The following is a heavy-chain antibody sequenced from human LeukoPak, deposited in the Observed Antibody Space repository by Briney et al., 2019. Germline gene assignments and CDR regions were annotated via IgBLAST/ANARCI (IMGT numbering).Heavy chain of an antibody. D-gene: IGHD3-10*01. Sequence: PGGSLRLSCAASGFTLSSYEMNWVRQAPGKGLEWVSYISSSGSTIYYADSVKGRFTISRDNAKNSLYLQMNSLRAEDTAVYYCARERGGYGGSGSYVNWGQGTLVTVSS. V-gene: IGHV3-48*03. CDR2: ISSSGSTI. CDR3: ARERGGYGGSGSYVN. J-gene: IGHJ4*02. CDR1: GFTLSSYE.